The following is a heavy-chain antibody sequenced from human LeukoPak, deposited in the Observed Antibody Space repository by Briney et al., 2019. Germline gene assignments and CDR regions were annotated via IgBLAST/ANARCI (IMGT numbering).Heavy chain of an antibody. CDR1: GFSLTTFG. CDR2: IQSDGNKR. J-gene: IGHJ5*02. Sequence: GGSLRLSCVVSGFSLTTFGILWVRQAPGKGLEWVAFIQSDGNKRYYTESVRGRFTISRDISKNTVYLEMSSLTAEDTAMFYCAKDRPIKGGFDPWGQGTPVTVS. V-gene: IGHV3-30*02. D-gene: IGHD3-16*01. CDR3: AKDRPIKGGFDP.